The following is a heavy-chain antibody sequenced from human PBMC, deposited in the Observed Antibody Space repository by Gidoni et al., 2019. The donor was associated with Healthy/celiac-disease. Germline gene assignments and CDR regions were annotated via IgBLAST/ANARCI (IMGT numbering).Heavy chain of an antibody. CDR3: AIPTGVSYYYYGMDV. D-gene: IGHD3-10*01. V-gene: IGHV1-18*01. CDR2: ISAYTGHT. Sequence: QVQLVQSGAEGKKPGASVKVSCKASGYTLNSYGISWGRQAPGQGLECMGWISAYTGHTNYAQKLQGRVTMTTDTSTSTAYMELRSLRSDDTAVYYCAIPTGVSYYYYGMDVWGQGTTVTVSS. J-gene: IGHJ6*02. CDR1: GYTLNSYG.